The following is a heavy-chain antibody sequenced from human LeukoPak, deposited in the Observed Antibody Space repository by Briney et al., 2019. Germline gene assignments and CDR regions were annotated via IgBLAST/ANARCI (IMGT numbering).Heavy chain of an antibody. J-gene: IGHJ1*01. Sequence: PSETLSLTRTVSGHSIRSSSYYWGWIRQSPEKGLEWIGSIYYSGSTYYSASFKSRVTISVDTSQNQFSLKLRSVTAADRAVYYCASRYYYDTRGYFLHWGQGTLVTVSS. D-gene: IGHD3-22*01. CDR3: ASRYYYDTRGYFLH. CDR2: IYYSGST. V-gene: IGHV4-39*01. CDR1: GHSIRSSSYY.